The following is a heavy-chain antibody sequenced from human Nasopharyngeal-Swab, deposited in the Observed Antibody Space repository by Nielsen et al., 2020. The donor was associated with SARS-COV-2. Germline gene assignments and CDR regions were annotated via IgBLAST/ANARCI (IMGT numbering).Heavy chain of an antibody. Sequence: GVLKISCAASGFTFRSYWMNWVRLPPMKRLEWVATVKQDGSAIYHVDSLKGRFTISRDNAKNSLYLQMNSLRAGDTAVYYCAREDWGKLDYWGQGTLVTVSS. D-gene: IGHD7-27*01. CDR3: AREDWGKLDY. J-gene: IGHJ4*02. CDR1: GFTFRSYW. CDR2: VKQDGSAI. V-gene: IGHV3-7*04.